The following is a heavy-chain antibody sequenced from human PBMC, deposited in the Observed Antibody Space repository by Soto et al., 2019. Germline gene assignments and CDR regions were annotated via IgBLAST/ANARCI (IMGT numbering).Heavy chain of an antibody. J-gene: IGHJ6*03. D-gene: IGHD6-13*01. CDR1: GFTFSPYG. CDR3: AKTKRAANYYYMDV. CDR2: ISYDGSNK. Sequence: GGSLRLSCAASGFTFSPYGMHWVRQAPGKGLEWVAVISYDGSNKYYADSVKGRFIISRDNSKNTLYLQMNSLRAEDTAVYYCAKTKRAANYYYMDVWGKGTTVTVSS. V-gene: IGHV3-30*18.